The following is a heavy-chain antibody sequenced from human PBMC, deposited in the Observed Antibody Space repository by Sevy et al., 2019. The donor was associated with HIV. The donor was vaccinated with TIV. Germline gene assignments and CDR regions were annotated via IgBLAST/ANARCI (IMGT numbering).Heavy chain of an antibody. Sequence: ASVKVSCKASGYTFTNYYMHWVRQAPGQGLEWMGRINPNSGGTNYARKFQGRVTITRDTSISTAYMELSRLRSDDTAMYYCSTSRDLVRSTIFSHTFDYWGQGTLVTVSS. J-gene: IGHJ4*02. D-gene: IGHD2-2*01. CDR3: STSRDLVRSTIFSHTFDY. CDR1: GYTFTNYY. CDR2: INPNSGGT. V-gene: IGHV1-2*06.